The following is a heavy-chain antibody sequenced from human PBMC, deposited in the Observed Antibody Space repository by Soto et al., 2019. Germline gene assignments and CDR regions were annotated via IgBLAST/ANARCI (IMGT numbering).Heavy chain of an antibody. D-gene: IGHD2-2*01. CDR2: ISGSGGST. V-gene: IGHV3-23*01. J-gene: IGHJ6*02. Sequence: EVQLLESGGGLVQPGGSLRLSCAASGFTFSTYGMSWVRQAPGKGLEWVSGISGSGGSTYYADSVKGRFTISRDISKNTLYLQMNSLRAEDTAVYYCARPDIVVVPAAKRSYYYYGMDVWGQGTTVTVSS. CDR1: GFTFSTYG. CDR3: ARPDIVVVPAAKRSYYYYGMDV.